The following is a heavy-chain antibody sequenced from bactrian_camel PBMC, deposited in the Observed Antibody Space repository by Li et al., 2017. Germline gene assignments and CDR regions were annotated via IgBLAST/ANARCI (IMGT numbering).Heavy chain of an antibody. V-gene: IGHV3S63*01. CDR2: IRRDGDE. CDR1: DNSMSDFC. CDR3: MASREDGRFAKLPC. Sequence: QVQLVESGGGSVQAGGGLRLSCVVSDNSMSDFCMGWFRQAPGKAREGIAGIRRDGDEYYADSVKGRFDISRDNAESTVYLQMNNLKPEDTAVYYCMASREDGRFAKLPCGGQGTQVTVS. J-gene: IGHJ4*01.